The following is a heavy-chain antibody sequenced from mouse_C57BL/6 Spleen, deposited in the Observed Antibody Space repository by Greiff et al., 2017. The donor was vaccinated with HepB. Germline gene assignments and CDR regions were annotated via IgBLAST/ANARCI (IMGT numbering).Heavy chain of an antibody. J-gene: IGHJ2*01. CDR2: INPYNGGT. Sequence: EVQLQESGPVLVKPGASVKMSCKASGYTFTDYYMNWVKQSHGKSLEWIGVINPYNGGTSYNQKFKGKATLTVDKSSSTAYMELNSLTSEDSAVYYCARFTTVVAPFDYWGQGTTLTVSS. CDR1: GYTFTDYY. D-gene: IGHD1-1*01. CDR3: ARFTTVVAPFDY. V-gene: IGHV1-19*01.